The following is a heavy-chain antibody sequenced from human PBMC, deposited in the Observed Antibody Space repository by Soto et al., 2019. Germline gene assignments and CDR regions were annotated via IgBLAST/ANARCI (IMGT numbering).Heavy chain of an antibody. V-gene: IGHV3-23*01. D-gene: IGHD1-26*01. CDR2: ISGSDGTT. J-gene: IGHJ4*02. CDR1: GFTFSSYA. Sequence: GGSLRLSCAASGFTFSSYARHWVRQAPGKGLEWVSSISGSDGTTYYAKSVQGRFSISRDNSMNTLYLQMNSLRVEATAVDYCAQALVGPWGAVFWGQGTLVTVSS. CDR3: AQALVGPWGAVF.